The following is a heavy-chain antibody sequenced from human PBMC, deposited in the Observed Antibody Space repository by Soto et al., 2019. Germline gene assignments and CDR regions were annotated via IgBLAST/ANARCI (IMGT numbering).Heavy chain of an antibody. V-gene: IGHV4-34*01. Sequence: LEILSLTCAVYGGSLSGYCWSWIRQPPGKGLEWIGEINHSGSTNYNPSLKSRVTISVDTSKNQFSLKLSSVTAADTAVYYCASLPGTYDFWSGYYLSFYFDYWGQGTLVTVSS. J-gene: IGHJ4*02. D-gene: IGHD3-3*01. CDR1: GGSLSGYC. CDR2: INHSGST. CDR3: ASLPGTYDFWSGYYLSFYFDY.